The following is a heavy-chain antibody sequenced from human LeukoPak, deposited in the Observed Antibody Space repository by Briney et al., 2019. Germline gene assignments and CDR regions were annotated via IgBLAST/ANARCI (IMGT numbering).Heavy chain of an antibody. V-gene: IGHV3-30*18. J-gene: IGHJ4*02. CDR1: GLTFINYV. D-gene: IGHD3-22*01. CDR3: AKGRYYDSSSDPLPPEFDY. CDR2: VSYDGSEK. Sequence: GTSLRLSCSASGLTFINYVMHWVRQAPGKGLEGLAAVSYDGSEKYYADSVKGRFTISRDDSKNTLYMQMSSLKPEDTAMYYCAKGRYYDSSSDPLPPEFDYWGQGTLVTVSS.